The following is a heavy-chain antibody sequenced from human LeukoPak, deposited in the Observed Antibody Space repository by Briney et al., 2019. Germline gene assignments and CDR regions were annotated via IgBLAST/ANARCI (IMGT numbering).Heavy chain of an antibody. D-gene: IGHD2-21*02. V-gene: IGHV3-69-1*01. CDR3: AREQTRGGDLDY. Sequence: GGSLRLSCVASGFTFGSYNMNWVRQSPGKGLEWVSSISNTNAIFYADSVKGRFTISRDNARNSLYLQMYSLRVEDTAVYYCAREQTRGGDLDYWGQGARVTVSS. J-gene: IGHJ4*02. CDR1: GFTFGSYN. CDR2: ISNTNAI.